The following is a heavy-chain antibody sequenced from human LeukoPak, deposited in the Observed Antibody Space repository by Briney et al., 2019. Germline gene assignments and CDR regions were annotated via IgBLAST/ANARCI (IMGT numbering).Heavy chain of an antibody. Sequence: KTSETLSLPCAVYGGSFSGYYWSWIRQPPGKGLEWIGEINHSGSNNYHPSLESRVTISVDTSKNQFCLKLSSVTAADTAVYYCASIGYIYGHNYYYMDVWGKRTTVTIS. CDR2: INHSGSN. CDR1: GGSFSGYY. CDR3: ASIGYIYGHNYYYMDV. J-gene: IGHJ6*03. V-gene: IGHV4-34*01. D-gene: IGHD5-18*01.